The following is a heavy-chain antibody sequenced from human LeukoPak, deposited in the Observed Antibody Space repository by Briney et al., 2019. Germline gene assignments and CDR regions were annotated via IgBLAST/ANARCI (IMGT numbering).Heavy chain of an antibody. V-gene: IGHV3-7*01. CDR1: GFTFTSYW. CDR2: IRQDGSEK. J-gene: IGHJ3*02. Sequence: GGSLRLSCAASGFTFTSYWMSWVRQAPGKGLGWVANIRQDGSEKYYVDSVKGRFTISRDNAKNSLHLQMNSLRAEDTAVYYCARDQKGDAFDIWGQGTMVTVSS. CDR3: ARDQKGDAFDI.